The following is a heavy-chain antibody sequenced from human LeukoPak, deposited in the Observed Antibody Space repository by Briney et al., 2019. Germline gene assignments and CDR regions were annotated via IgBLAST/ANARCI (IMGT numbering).Heavy chain of an antibody. CDR2: INAGNGNT. Sequence: AASVKVSCKASGYTFTSYAMHWVRQAPGQRLEWMGWINAGNGNTKYSQKFQGRVTITRDTSASTAYMELSSLRSEDTAVYYCASHHYGSGSYYGDAFDIWGQGTMVTVSS. J-gene: IGHJ3*02. D-gene: IGHD3-10*01. V-gene: IGHV1-3*01. CDR3: ASHHYGSGSYYGDAFDI. CDR1: GYTFTSYA.